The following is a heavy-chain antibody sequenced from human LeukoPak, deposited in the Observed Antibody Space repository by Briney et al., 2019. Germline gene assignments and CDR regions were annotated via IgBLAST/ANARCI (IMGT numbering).Heavy chain of an antibody. D-gene: IGHD3-3*01. CDR3: ARLGIFGVVIQT. V-gene: IGHV4-59*11. J-gene: IGHJ5*02. CDR2: IYYSGST. Sequence: SETLSLTCTVSGGSISSHYWSWIRQPPGKGLWWIGYIYYSGSTNYNPSLKSRVTISVDTSKNQFSLKLSSVTAADTAVYYCARLGIFGVVIQTWGQGTLVTVSS. CDR1: GGSISSHY.